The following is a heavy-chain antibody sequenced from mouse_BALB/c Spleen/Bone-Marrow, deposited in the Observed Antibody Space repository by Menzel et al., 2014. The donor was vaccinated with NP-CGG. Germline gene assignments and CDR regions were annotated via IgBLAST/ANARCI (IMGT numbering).Heavy chain of an antibody. J-gene: IGHJ3*01. CDR3: ARSYRYDGFAY. CDR2: INPSTGYT. CDR1: GYTFTNYW. Sequence: VQLQQSGAELAKPGASVEMSCKASGYTFTNYWMHWVKQRPGQGLEWIGYINPSTGYTEYNQKFKDKATLTADKSSSTAYMQLSSLTSEDSAVYYCARSYRYDGFAYWGQGTLVTVSA. D-gene: IGHD2-14*01. V-gene: IGHV1-7*01.